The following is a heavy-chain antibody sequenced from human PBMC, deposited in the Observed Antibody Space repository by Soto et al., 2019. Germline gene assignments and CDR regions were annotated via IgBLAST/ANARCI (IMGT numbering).Heavy chain of an antibody. Sequence: QVQLVQSGAEVKKPGASLKVSCKASGYTFTSYYMHWVRQAPGQGLEWMGIINPSGGSTSYAQKFQGRVTMTRDTSTSTVYMELSSLRSEDTAVYYCARDSGSYGDFDYWGQGTLVTVSS. J-gene: IGHJ4*02. V-gene: IGHV1-46*01. D-gene: IGHD1-26*01. CDR2: INPSGGST. CDR1: GYTFTSYY. CDR3: ARDSGSYGDFDY.